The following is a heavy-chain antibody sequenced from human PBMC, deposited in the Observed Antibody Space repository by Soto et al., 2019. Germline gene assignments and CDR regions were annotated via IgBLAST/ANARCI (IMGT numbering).Heavy chain of an antibody. CDR1: GGSISSYY. V-gene: IGHV4-59*01. CDR2: IYYSGST. J-gene: IGHJ5*02. CDR3: ARHGGGSAWYGNWFDP. Sequence: QVQLQESGPGLVKPSETLSLTCTVSGGSISSYYWSWIRQPPGKGLEWIGYIYYSGSTNYNPSLMCRVSLSVATSKHQFSLKLSSVTAADTALYYCARHGGGSAWYGNWFDPWGQGTLVTVSS. D-gene: IGHD6-19*01.